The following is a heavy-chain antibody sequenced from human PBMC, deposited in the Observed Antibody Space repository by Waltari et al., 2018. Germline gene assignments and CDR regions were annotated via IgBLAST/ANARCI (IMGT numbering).Heavy chain of an antibody. CDR2: SYYRGST. D-gene: IGHD3-3*01. V-gene: IGHV4-59*01. CDR1: GGSIRSYY. CDR3: ARASPGDFWRGAYYYYMDV. Sequence: QVQLQESGPGLVKPSETLSLTCTVSGGSIRSYYWSWIRQPPGKGLEWFGYSYYRGSTNDNPSLQSRVTISVDTSKSQFSLKLSSVTAADTAVYYCARASPGDFWRGAYYYYMDVWGKGTTVTVSS. J-gene: IGHJ6*03.